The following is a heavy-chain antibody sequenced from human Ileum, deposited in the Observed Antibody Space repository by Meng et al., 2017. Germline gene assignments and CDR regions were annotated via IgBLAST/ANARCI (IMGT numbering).Heavy chain of an antibody. J-gene: IGHJ4*02. V-gene: IGHV3-53*01. CDR1: GFIVSRTF. CDR3: ASGHLDY. CDR2: IHSGGNT. Sequence: VHLGGAGGGLCQAGGSQRLSCAASGFIVSRTFMAWVRQAPGKGLEWVSIIHSGGNTYYADSVKGRFTISRDNSKNTVYLQMNSLRAEDTAIYYCASGHLDYWGQGTLVTVSS.